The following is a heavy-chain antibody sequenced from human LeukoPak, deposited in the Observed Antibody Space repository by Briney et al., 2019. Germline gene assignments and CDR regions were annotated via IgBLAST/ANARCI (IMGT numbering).Heavy chain of an antibody. D-gene: IGHD2-8*01. CDR2: VYTSGST. CDR3: ARGLRMVYANYYYYYYMDV. Sequence: SETLSLTCTVSGDSISSYYWSWIRQPAGKGLEWIGRVYTSGSTNYAPSLKSRVTISVDTSKNQFSLKLSSVTAADTAVYYCARGLRMVYANYYYYYYMDVWGKGTTVTVSS. V-gene: IGHV4-4*07. CDR1: GDSISSYY. J-gene: IGHJ6*03.